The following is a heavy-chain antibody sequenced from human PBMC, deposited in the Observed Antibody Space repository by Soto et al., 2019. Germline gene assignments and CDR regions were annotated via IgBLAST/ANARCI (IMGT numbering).Heavy chain of an antibody. Sequence: ASVKVSCKASGYTFTHYDINWVRQASGQGLEWMGWINPSNARTRYAQKFQGRVTMTRDISTNTAYMELSSLTTEDSAVYYVARSGFGAGVWFDPWGQGTQVTVSS. CDR1: GYTFTHYD. V-gene: IGHV1-8*01. J-gene: IGHJ5*01. D-gene: IGHD3-10*01. CDR3: ARSGFGAGVWFDP. CDR2: INPSNART.